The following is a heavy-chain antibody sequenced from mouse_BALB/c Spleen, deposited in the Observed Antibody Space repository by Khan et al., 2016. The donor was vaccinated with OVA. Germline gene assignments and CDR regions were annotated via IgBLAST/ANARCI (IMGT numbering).Heavy chain of an antibody. CDR1: GFTFSTFA. Sequence: EVELVESGGDLVKPGGSLKLSCSASGFTFSTFAMSWVRQTPEKSLEWVATISSGGDYIYYPDSVKGRFTISRDNAKNSLYLQMSSRRSDDTSMYYCARHNYGPFAYWGPGTLVTVSA. D-gene: IGHD1-1*01. CDR2: ISSGGDYI. J-gene: IGHJ3*01. CDR3: ARHNYGPFAY. V-gene: IGHV5-9-3*01.